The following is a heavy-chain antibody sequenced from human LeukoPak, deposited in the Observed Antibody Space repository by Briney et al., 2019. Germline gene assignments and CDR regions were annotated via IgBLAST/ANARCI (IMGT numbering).Heavy chain of an antibody. J-gene: IGHJ2*01. CDR1: GSPLAPYA. Sequence: GGSLGLPGPAPGSPLAPYALTWSRQAQGKGWNGASAISRSGSSTDYADSVKGRFTISRDNSKNTLYLQMNSLRPEDTAVYYCAKGGDILTGYYLYWYFDLWGRGTLVTVSS. D-gene: IGHD3-9*01. CDR2: ISRSGSST. V-gene: IGHV3-23*01. CDR3: AKGGDILTGYYLYWYFDL.